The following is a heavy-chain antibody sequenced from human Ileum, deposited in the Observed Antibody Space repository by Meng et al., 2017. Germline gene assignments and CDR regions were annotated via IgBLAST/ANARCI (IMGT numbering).Heavy chain of an antibody. CDR1: GGSVSRAGYQ. J-gene: IGHJ4*02. CDR2: AST. Sequence: QGHLQESGPGLVRPAETLSLFCTVSGGSVSRAGYQWGWIRQPPGKGLEWIGYASTNYNPSLKSRVTISLDTSRNQFSLSLSSVTAADTAVYYCARDHMGSLDYWGQGILVTVSS. V-gene: IGHV4-61*08. D-gene: IGHD1-26*01. CDR3: ARDHMGSLDY.